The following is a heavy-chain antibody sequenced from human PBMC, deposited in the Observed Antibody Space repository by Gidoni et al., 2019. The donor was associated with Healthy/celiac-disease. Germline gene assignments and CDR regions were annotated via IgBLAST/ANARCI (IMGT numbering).Heavy chain of an antibody. Sequence: VQLQASGPGLVKPSETLSLTCTVAGGSLSSYYWSWIRQPPGKGLEWIGYIYYSGSTNYNPSLKSRVTISVDTSKNQFSLKLSSGTAADTAVYYCATASGYYGMDVWGQGTTVTVSS. CDR1: GGSLSSYY. D-gene: IGHD6-6*01. J-gene: IGHJ6*02. CDR3: ATASGYYGMDV. V-gene: IGHV4-59*01. CDR2: IYYSGST.